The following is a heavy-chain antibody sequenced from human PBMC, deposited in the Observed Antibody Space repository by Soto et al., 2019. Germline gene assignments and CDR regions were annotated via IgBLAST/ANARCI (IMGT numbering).Heavy chain of an antibody. J-gene: IGHJ4*02. CDR3: ASVYGDYVPCYLDY. Sequence: SETLSITWTVFGGSICSYYWSWIRQPPGKGLEGIGYIYYRGSTNYNPSLKTRVTISVDTSKNQCSLKLSSVTAAVTVVYYCASVYGDYVPCYLDYWGKGPLVTV. CDR2: IYYRGST. D-gene: IGHD4-17*01. V-gene: IGHV4-59*08. CDR1: GGSICSYY.